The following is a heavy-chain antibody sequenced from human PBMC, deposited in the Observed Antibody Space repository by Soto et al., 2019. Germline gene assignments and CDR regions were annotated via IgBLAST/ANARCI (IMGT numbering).Heavy chain of an antibody. CDR2: IKSKTDGGTT. CDR1: GFTFSNAW. J-gene: IGHJ6*02. D-gene: IGHD3-10*01. Sequence: GSLRLSCAASGFTFSNAWMSWVRQAPGKGLEWVGRIKSKTDGGTTDYAAPVKGRFTISRDDSKNTLYLQMNSLKTEDTAVYYCTTEGQDGWYGMDVWGQGTTVTVSS. V-gene: IGHV3-15*01. CDR3: TTEGQDGWYGMDV.